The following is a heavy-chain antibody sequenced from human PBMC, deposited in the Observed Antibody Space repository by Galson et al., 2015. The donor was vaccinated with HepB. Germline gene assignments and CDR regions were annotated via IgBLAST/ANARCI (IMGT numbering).Heavy chain of an antibody. D-gene: IGHD5-12*01. CDR1: GGTFSNYA. CDR2: VIPIFDTDSA. CDR3: ARGAYDFATYGMDV. J-gene: IGHJ6*02. Sequence: SVKVSCKAPGGTFSNYAISWLRQAPGQGLEWMGGVIPIFDTDSAHYAHKLQGRITITADESTGTTYMDLSSLTSEDTATYYCARGAYDFATYGMDVWGHGTTVTVSS. V-gene: IGHV1-69*13.